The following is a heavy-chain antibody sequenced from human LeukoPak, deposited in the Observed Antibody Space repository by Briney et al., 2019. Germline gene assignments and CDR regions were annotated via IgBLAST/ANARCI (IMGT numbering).Heavy chain of an antibody. V-gene: IGHV1-46*01. CDR2: INPSGGST. CDR3: ARWDEFSYGEPQAGSLDY. CDR1: GYTFTSYY. Sequence: ASVKVSCKASGYTFTSYYIHWVRQAPGQGLEWMGIINPSGGSTNYAQKFQGRVTMTRETSTSTVYMELSSLRYDDTGVYYCARWDEFSYGEPQAGSLDYSGQRTLVIVSS. J-gene: IGHJ4*02. D-gene: IGHD5-18*01.